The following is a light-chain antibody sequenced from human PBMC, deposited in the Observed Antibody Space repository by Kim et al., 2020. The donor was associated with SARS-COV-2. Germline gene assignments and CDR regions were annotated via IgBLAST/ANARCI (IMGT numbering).Light chain of an antibody. CDR1: SLRKYY. Sequence: SSELTQDPAVSVALGQTVRITCQGDSLRKYYASWYQQKPGQAPVLVISGKNNRPSGIPDRFSGSSSGNTASLTIAGAQAEDEADYYCNSRDNSNYVIFGGGTKLTVL. CDR3: NSRDNSNYVI. CDR2: GKN. V-gene: IGLV3-19*01. J-gene: IGLJ2*01.